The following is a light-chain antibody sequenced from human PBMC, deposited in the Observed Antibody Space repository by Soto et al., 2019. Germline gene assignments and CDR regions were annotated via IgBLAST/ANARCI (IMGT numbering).Light chain of an antibody. CDR3: QQHTSWPRT. Sequence: QRSRSRSTLYHYVAGQDHITCGASQSICSWSAWYHQKPGKAPKLLIYNASILQSGVPSRFSGSGSGTEFTLTIIGLQAEDCAADYCQQHTSWPRTFGGGTKVDTK. V-gene: IGKV1-5*01. J-gene: IGKJ4*01. CDR1: QSICSW. CDR2: NAS.